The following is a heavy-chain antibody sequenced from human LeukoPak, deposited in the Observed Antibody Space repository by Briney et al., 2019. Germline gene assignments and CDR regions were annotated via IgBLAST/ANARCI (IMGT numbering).Heavy chain of an antibody. CDR2: ISGSDDST. CDR3: AKPRLVRITMIVPKAPFDY. V-gene: IGHV3-23*01. CDR1: GFTFSSYA. D-gene: IGHD3-22*01. Sequence: GGSLRLSCAASGFTFSSYAVSWVRQAPGKGLEWVSAISGSDDSTDYTDSVKGRFTISRDNSKNTLYLQMNSLRAEDTAVYYCAKPRLVRITMIVPKAPFDYWGQGTLVTVSS. J-gene: IGHJ4*02.